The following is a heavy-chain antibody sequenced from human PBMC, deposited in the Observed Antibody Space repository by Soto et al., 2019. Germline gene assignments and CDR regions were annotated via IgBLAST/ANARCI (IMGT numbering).Heavy chain of an antibody. CDR2: IISIFNTA. J-gene: IGHJ6*02. CDR3: ARSRCSHGVGYKSSPGLDV. V-gene: IGHV1-69*01. D-gene: IGHD2-8*01. Sequence: QVQLVQSGAEVKKPGSSVNVSCKASGGSFSSDAISWVRQAPGHGLEWMGGIISIFNTANYAQTFHGRVPITADESSTTAYMELSSLRSEDTSVYSCARSRCSHGVGYKSSPGLDVWGQGTTVIVSS. CDR1: GGSFSSDA.